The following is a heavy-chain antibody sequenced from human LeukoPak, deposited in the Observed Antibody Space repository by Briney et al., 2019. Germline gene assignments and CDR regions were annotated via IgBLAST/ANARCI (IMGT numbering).Heavy chain of an antibody. J-gene: IGHJ4*02. Sequence: GGSLRLSCAASGFTVSSNYMSWVRQAPGKGLEWVSSISGSASSIYYADSVKGRFTVSRDSSKNTLFLQMNSLTAEDTAIYYCAKCDNYYDSSGQGGVDYWGQGTLVTVSS. CDR1: GFTVSSNY. CDR2: ISGSASSI. D-gene: IGHD3-22*01. V-gene: IGHV3-23*01. CDR3: AKCDNYYDSSGQGGVDY.